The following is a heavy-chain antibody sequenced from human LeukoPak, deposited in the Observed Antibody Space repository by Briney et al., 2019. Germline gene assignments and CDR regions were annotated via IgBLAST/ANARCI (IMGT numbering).Heavy chain of an antibody. V-gene: IGHV4-59*08. CDR2: AYYSGST. J-gene: IGHJ5*02. D-gene: IGHD6-19*01. Sequence: SETLSLTCGVSGGSIDSTNYWSWIRQPPGKGLEWIGYAYYSGSTTYNPSLESRVTISVDTSKNQFSLKLTAVTAADTAVYYCARNSAVATSRSWFDPWGQGTLVTVSS. CDR3: ARNSAVATSRSWFDP. CDR1: GGSIDSTNY.